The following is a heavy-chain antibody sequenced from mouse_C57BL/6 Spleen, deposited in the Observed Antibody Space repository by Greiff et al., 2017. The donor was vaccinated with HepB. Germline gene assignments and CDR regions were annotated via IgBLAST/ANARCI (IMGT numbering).Heavy chain of an antibody. CDR2: IYPGDGDT. Sequence: QVQLQQSGPELVKPGASVTISCKASGYAFSSSWMNWVKQRPGKGLVWIGRIYPGDGDTNYNGKFKGKATLTADKSSSTAYMQLSSLTSEDSAVYCCARSRGNCYAMDYWGQGTSVTVSS. J-gene: IGHJ4*01. V-gene: IGHV1-82*01. CDR1: GYAFSSSW. CDR3: ARSRGNCYAMDY. D-gene: IGHD2-1*01.